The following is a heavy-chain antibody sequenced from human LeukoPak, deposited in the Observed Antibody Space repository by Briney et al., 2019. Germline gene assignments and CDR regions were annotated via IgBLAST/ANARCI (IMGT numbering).Heavy chain of an antibody. CDR3: AKRGYGDHDYYYYYMDV. J-gene: IGHJ6*03. D-gene: IGHD4-17*01. V-gene: IGHV3-23*01. CDR2: ISGSGGST. CDR1: GFTFSSYA. Sequence: GGSLRLSCTASGFTFSSYAMSWVRQAPGKGLEWVSAISGSGGSTYYADSVKGRFTISRDNSKNTLYLQMNSLRAEDTAVYYCAKRGYGDHDYYYYYMDVWGKGTTVTVSS.